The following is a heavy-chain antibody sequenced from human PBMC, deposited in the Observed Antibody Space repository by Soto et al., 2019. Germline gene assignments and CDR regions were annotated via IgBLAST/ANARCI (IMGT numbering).Heavy chain of an antibody. CDR3: ARVPDR. CDR1: GGSINSYY. CDR2: IYYSGTT. D-gene: IGHD2-2*01. Sequence: PSETLSLTCTVSGGSINSYYWSWIRQPPGMGLEWIGYIYYSGTTNYNPSLKSRVTISVDRSKNQFSLKLSSVTAADTAVYYCARVPDRWGQGNLVTVSS. J-gene: IGHJ5*02. V-gene: IGHV4-59*12.